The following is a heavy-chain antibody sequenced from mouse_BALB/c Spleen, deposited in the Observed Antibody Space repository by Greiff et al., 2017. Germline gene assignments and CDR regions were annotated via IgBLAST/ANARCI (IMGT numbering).Heavy chain of an antibody. CDR3: ERDSVYGNWFAY. D-gene: IGHD2-1*01. J-gene: IGHJ3*01. CDR2: IRNKANGYTT. Sequence: EVMLVESGGGLVQPGGSLSLSCATSGFTFTDYYMSWVRQPPGKALAWLGFIRNKANGYTTEYSASVKGRFTISRDNSQSILYLQMNTLRAEDSATYYWERDSVYGNWFAYWGQGTLVTVSA. CDR1: GFTFTDYY. V-gene: IGHV7-3*02.